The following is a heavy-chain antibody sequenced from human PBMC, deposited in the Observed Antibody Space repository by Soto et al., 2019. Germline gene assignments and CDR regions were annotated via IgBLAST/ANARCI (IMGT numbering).Heavy chain of an antibody. CDR3: ASSYYDFWSGSYYMDV. V-gene: IGHV4-59*08. J-gene: IGHJ6*03. Sequence: PSETLSLTCTVSGGSISSYYWSWIRQPPGKGLEWIGYIYYSGSTNYNPSLKSRVTISVDTSKSQFSLKLSSVTAADTAVYYCASSYYDFWSGSYYMDVWGKGTTVTVSS. D-gene: IGHD3-3*01. CDR2: IYYSGST. CDR1: GGSISSYY.